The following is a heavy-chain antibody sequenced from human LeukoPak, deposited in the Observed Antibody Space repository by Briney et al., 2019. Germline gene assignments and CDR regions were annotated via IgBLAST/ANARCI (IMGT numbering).Heavy chain of an antibody. D-gene: IGHD6-19*01. V-gene: IGHV4-34*01. CDR2: INHSGST. Sequence: SETLSLTCAVYGGSFSGYYWSWIRQPPGKGLEWIGEINHSGSTNYNPSLKSRVTISVDTSKNQFSPKLSSVTAADTAVYYCARVSQIAVAGAGAFDIWGQGTMVTVSS. J-gene: IGHJ3*02. CDR1: GGSFSGYY. CDR3: ARVSQIAVAGAGAFDI.